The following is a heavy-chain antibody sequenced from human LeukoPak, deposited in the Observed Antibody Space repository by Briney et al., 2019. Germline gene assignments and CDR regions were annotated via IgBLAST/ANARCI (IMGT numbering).Heavy chain of an antibody. CDR2: ISGSGGST. CDR3: AKDRFGCSSTSCYGNDY. Sequence: PGGSLRLSCAASGFTFSSYAMSWVRQAPGKGLEWVSAISGSGGSTYYADSVKGRFTISRDNSKNTLYLQMNSLRAEDTAVYYCAKDRFGCSSTSCYGNDYWGQGTLVTVSS. D-gene: IGHD2-2*01. J-gene: IGHJ4*02. CDR1: GFTFSSYA. V-gene: IGHV3-23*01.